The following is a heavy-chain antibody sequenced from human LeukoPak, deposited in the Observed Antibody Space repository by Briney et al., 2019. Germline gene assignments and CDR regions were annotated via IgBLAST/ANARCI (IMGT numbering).Heavy chain of an antibody. CDR3: ARQGPLTTAVTTRTNPFDY. Sequence: SETLSLTCTVSGGSISSSYWSWIRQPPGKGLEWIGYIYYSGSTNYNPSLKSRVNISVDTSKHQFSLKLNSVTAADTAVYYCARQGPLTTAVTTRTNPFDYWGQGTLVTVSS. CDR2: IYYSGST. CDR1: GGSISSSY. D-gene: IGHD4-11*01. V-gene: IGHV4-59*08. J-gene: IGHJ4*02.